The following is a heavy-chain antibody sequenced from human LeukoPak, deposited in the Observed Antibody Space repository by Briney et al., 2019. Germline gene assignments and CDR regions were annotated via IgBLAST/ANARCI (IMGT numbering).Heavy chain of an antibody. CDR3: ARRVDGSGSYDY. D-gene: IGHD3-10*01. J-gene: IGHJ4*02. CDR2: INPNSGGT. CDR1: GYAFTCYY. Sequence: VQCSFLASGYAFTCYYMHWVRPAPGQGVEWRGWINPNSGGTNYTQKIQGRVTITRDTSITTAYMELSRLRSDDTAVYYCARRVDGSGSYDYWGQGPLVTVSS. V-gene: IGHV1-2*02.